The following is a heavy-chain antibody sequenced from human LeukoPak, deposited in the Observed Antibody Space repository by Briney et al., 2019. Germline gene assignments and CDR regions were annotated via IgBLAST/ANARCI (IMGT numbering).Heavy chain of an antibody. CDR2: IYYSGST. CDR3: ARLPLNYAIDY. Sequence: SETLSLTCTVSCGSISSSSYFWGWIRQPPGKGLEWLGSIYYSGSTSYNTSLKSRVTISVDTSKNQFSLQLSSVTAADTAVYCCARLPLNYAIDYWGPGTLVTVSS. D-gene: IGHD4-11*01. J-gene: IGHJ4*02. V-gene: IGHV4-39*01. CDR1: CGSISSSSYF.